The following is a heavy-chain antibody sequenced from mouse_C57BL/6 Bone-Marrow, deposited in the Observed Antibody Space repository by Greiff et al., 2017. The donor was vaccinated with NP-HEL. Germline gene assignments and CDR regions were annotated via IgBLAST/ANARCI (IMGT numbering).Heavy chain of an antibody. D-gene: IGHD1-1*01. CDR3: ARSDYGSFYYFDY. CDR1: GYTFTDYY. J-gene: IGHJ2*01. Sequence: QVQLQQSGAELVMPGASVKLSCKASGYTFTDYYINWVKQRPGQGLEWIARIYPGSGNTYYNEKFKGKATLTAEKSSSTAYMQLSSLTSEDSAVYFCARSDYGSFYYFDYWGQGTTLTVSS. V-gene: IGHV1-76*01. CDR2: IYPGSGNT.